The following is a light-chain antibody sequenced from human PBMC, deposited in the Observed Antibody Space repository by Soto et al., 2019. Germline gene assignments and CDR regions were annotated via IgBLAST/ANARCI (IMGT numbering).Light chain of an antibody. Sequence: EIVMTQSPATLSVSPGERATLSCRASQSVSSNLAWYQQKPGQAPRLLIYGASTRDTGIPARFSGSGSGTEFTLTISSLQSEDFAIYYCQQYNNWPPGFTFGPGTKVDIK. CDR3: QQYNNWPPGFT. CDR1: QSVSSN. J-gene: IGKJ3*01. CDR2: GAS. V-gene: IGKV3-15*01.